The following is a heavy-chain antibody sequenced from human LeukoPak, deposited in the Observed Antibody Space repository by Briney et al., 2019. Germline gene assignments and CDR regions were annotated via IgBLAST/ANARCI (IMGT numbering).Heavy chain of an antibody. J-gene: IGHJ4*02. CDR1: GFTVSSNS. Sequence: PGGSLRLSCTVSGFTVSSNSMSWVRQAPGKGLEWVSTISGSGGSTYYADSVKGRFTISRDNSKNTLFLHIHSLRAEDTAIYYCAKRAGDYWGQGTLVTISS. V-gene: IGHV3-23*01. CDR2: ISGSGGST. CDR3: AKRAGDY.